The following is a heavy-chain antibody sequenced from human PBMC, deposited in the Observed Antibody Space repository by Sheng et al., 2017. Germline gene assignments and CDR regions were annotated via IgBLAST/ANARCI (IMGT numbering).Heavy chain of an antibody. V-gene: IGHV3-30*04. CDR3: AREGAIGVAAAGYLDP. Sequence: VQLVESGGGLVQPGGSVETLLCSLWIHLRQLSNVLGPARLQARGVEWLAVISYDGDRTHYSDSVKGRFTISRDNSNRTVFLQMNSLRVKDTAVYYCAREGAIGVAAAGYLDPWGQGTLVTVSS. CDR2: ISYDGDRT. CDR1: IHLRQLS. J-gene: IGHJ5*02. D-gene: IGHD6-13*01.